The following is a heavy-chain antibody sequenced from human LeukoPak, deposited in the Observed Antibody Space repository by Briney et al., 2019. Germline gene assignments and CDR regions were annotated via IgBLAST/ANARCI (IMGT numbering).Heavy chain of an antibody. J-gene: IGHJ6*03. Sequence: SETLSLTCTVSGGSISSYYWSWIRQPPGKGLEWIGYIYYSGSINYNPSLKSRVTISVDTSKNQFSLKLSSVTAADTAVYYCARGPYYYYYMDVWGKGTTVTISS. V-gene: IGHV4-59*01. CDR2: IYYSGSI. CDR1: GGSISSYY. CDR3: ARGPYYYYYMDV.